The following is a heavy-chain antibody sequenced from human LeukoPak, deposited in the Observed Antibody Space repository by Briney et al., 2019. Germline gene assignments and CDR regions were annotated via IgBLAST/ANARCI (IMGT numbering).Heavy chain of an antibody. CDR1: GDSVTTYY. CDR2: ISDTGTS. V-gene: IGHV4-59*02. Sequence: PSETLSLTCTVSGDSVTTYYWSWIRQPPGRGLEWIGYISDTGTSIYNPSLKNRLSMLVDTSKNHFYLNLTSVTAADTAIYYCARTRTYLDYWGQGALVTVSS. CDR3: ARTRTYLDY. D-gene: IGHD1-7*01. J-gene: IGHJ4*02.